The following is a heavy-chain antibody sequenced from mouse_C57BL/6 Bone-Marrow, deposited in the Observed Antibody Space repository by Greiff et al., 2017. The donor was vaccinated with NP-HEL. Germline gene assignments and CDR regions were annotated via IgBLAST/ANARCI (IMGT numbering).Heavy chain of an antibody. J-gene: IGHJ4*01. V-gene: IGHV1-59*01. CDR3: ARSGLRRGDY. CDR2: IDPSDSYT. CDR1: GYTFTSYW. D-gene: IGHD2-2*01. Sequence: QVQLKQPGAELVRPGTSVKLSCKASGYTFTSYWMHWVKQRPGQGLEWIGVIDPSDSYTNYNQKFKGKATLTVDTSSSTAYMQLSSLTSEDSAVYYCARSGLRRGDYWGQGTSVTVSS.